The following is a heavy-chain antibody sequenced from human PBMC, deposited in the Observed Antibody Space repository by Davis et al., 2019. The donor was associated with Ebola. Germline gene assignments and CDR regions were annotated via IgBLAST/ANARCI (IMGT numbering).Heavy chain of an antibody. CDR1: GFPFPNYA. CDR3: ARRRDGYSFDY. J-gene: IGHJ4*02. D-gene: IGHD5-24*01. CDR2: ISSSGGGT. V-gene: IGHV3-23*01. Sequence: GSLRPPRAAPGFPFPNYAMRRLRQAPGQGQEWVSAISSSGGGTDYAYSVKGRFTISRDNSKDTLSLQMNSLRGEDTAVYYCARRRDGYSFDYWGQGTLVTVSS.